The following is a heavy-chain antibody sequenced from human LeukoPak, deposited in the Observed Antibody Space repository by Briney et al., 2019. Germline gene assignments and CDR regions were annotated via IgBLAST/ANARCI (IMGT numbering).Heavy chain of an antibody. CDR3: ARDPASPGSSGWPAYFDY. Sequence: GGXLRPSCAASGFTFSSYEMNWVRQAPGKGLEWVSYISSSGSTIYYADSVKGRFTISRDNAKNSLYLQMNSLRAEDTAVYYCARDPASPGSSGWPAYFDYWGQGTLVTVSS. CDR1: GFTFSSYE. CDR2: ISSSGSTI. D-gene: IGHD6-19*01. J-gene: IGHJ4*02. V-gene: IGHV3-48*03.